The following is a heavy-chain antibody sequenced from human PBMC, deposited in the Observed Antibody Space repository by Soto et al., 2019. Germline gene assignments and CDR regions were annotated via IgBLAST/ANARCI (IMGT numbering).Heavy chain of an antibody. V-gene: IGHV4-39*01. CDR3: ARRAGYFDY. J-gene: IGHJ4*02. Sequence: SETLSLTCTVSGGSISSSSYYWGWIRQPPGKGLEWIGSIYYSGSTYYNPSLKSRVTISVDTSKNQFSLKLSSVTAADTAVYYCARRAGYFDYWGQGTLVTVSS. D-gene: IGHD6-19*01. CDR1: GGSISSSSYY. CDR2: IYYSGST.